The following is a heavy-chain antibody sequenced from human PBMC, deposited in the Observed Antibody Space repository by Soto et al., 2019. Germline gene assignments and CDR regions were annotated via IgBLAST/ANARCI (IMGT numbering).Heavy chain of an antibody. CDR1: GGSFSGYY. D-gene: IGHD3-16*01. CDR3: ARGMGEY. Sequence: SETLSLTCAVYGGSFSGYYWSWIRQPPGKGLEWIGEINHSGSTNYNPSLKSRVTISVDTSKNQFSLKLSSVTAADTAVYYCARGMGEYWGQGTLVTVSS. J-gene: IGHJ4*02. V-gene: IGHV4-34*01. CDR2: INHSGST.